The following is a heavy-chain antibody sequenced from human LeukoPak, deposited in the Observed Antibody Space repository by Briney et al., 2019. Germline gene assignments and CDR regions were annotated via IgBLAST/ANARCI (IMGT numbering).Heavy chain of an antibody. V-gene: IGHV1-69*13. CDR1: GGTFSRNA. CDR2: ITPIFGTA. CDR3: ARGWAGGTTVVTPWAY. D-gene: IGHD4-23*01. J-gene: IGHJ4*02. Sequence: SVKVSCKTSGGTFSRNAISWVRQAPGQGIEWVGGITPIFGTANYAQKFKGRVTITADECTSTAYMELSSLRSEDMAVYYCARGWAGGTTVVTPWAYWGQGTLVIVSS.